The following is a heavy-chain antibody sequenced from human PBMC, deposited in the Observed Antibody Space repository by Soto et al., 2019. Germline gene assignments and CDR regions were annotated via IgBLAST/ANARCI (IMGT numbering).Heavy chain of an antibody. CDR1: GGSISSGDYY. J-gene: IGHJ4*02. CDR3: ARGGKYSSSFPFDY. CDR2: IYYSGST. Sequence: SETLSLTCTVSGGSISSGDYYWSWIRQPPGKGLEWIGYIYYSGSTYYNPSLKSRVTISVDTSKNQFSLKLSSVTAADTAVYYCARGGKYSSSFPFDYWGQGTLVTVSS. V-gene: IGHV4-30-4*01. D-gene: IGHD6-6*01.